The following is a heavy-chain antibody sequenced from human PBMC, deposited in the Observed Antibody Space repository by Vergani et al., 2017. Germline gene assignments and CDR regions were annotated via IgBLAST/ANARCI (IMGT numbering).Heavy chain of an antibody. D-gene: IGHD2-15*01. J-gene: IGHJ4*02. CDR3: ASSKGWTGGFDY. CDR1: GYSFTTYW. Sequence: EVPLVQSGAEVKKPGESLKLPCKVSGYSFTTYWIGWVRQIPGKGLEWMGIIDPGDSDTRYSPSFQGQFTISADKSMSTAYLRWSSLKASDTAMYYCASSKGWTGGFDYWGQGTLVTVSS. V-gene: IGHV5-51*01. CDR2: IDPGDSDT.